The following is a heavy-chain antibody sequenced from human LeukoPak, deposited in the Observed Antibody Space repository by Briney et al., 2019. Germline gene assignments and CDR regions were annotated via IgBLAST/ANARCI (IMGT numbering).Heavy chain of an antibody. Sequence: ASVKVSCKASGYTFIGYYMHGVRHAPGQGLEWMGWINPVRGGTNYAQKFQGRVTMTRDTSISTAYMELSRLRSDDTAVYYCARVYYDILTGYPWFDYWGQGTLVTGSS. CDR1: GYTFIGYY. V-gene: IGHV1-2*02. J-gene: IGHJ4*02. CDR2: INPVRGGT. CDR3: ARVYYDILTGYPWFDY. D-gene: IGHD3-9*01.